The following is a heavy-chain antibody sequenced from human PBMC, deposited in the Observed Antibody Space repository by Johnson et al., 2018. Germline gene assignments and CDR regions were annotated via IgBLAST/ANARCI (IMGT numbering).Heavy chain of an antibody. CDR2: ISGNGAYT. V-gene: IGHV3-64*07. Sequence: VQLVESGGGLVQPGGSLRLSCAASGFTFSTYAMHWVRQAPGKGLQYVSAISGNGAYTFYADSVKGRFSISRDNSKNTLYLQMGSLRAEDMAVYYCARDQIQYFDWSKTGAFDIWGQGTTVTVSS. CDR3: ARDQIQYFDWSKTGAFDI. CDR1: GFTFSTYA. D-gene: IGHD3-9*01. J-gene: IGHJ3*02.